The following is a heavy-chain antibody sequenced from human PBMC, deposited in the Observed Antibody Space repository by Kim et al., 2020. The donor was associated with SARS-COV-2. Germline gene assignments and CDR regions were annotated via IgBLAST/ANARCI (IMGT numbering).Heavy chain of an antibody. CDR2: IDPSDSYT. CDR1: GYSFTSYW. CDR3: ARRYGSGSGYYYGMDV. Sequence: GESLKISCKGSGYSFTSYWISWVRQMPGKGLEWMGRIDPSDSYTNYSPSFQGHVTISADKSISTAYLQWSSLKASDTAMYYCARRYGSGSGYYYGMDVWGQGTTVTVSS. V-gene: IGHV5-10-1*01. D-gene: IGHD3-10*01. J-gene: IGHJ6*02.